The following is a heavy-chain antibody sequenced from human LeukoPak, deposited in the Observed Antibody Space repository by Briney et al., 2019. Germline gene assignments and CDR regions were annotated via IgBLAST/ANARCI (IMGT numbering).Heavy chain of an antibody. V-gene: IGHV4-34*01. CDR3: ARGPLYYYDSSGYRDY. D-gene: IGHD3-22*01. CDR1: GGSFSGYY. CDR2: INHSGST. J-gene: IGHJ4*02. Sequence: PSETLSLTCAVYGGSFSGYYWSWIRQPPGKGLEWIGEINHSGSTNYNPSLKSRVTISVDTSKNQFSLKLSSATAADTAVYYCARGPLYYYDSSGYRDYWGQGTLVTASS.